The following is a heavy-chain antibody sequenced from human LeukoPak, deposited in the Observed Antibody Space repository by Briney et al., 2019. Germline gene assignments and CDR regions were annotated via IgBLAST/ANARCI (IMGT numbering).Heavy chain of an antibody. D-gene: IGHD3-22*01. J-gene: IGHJ4*02. CDR2: ISSDGSNK. Sequence: GGSLRLSCAASRFTFNIYDMHWVRQAPGKGLEWVAVISSDGSNKYYADSVRGRFTISRDNSKDTLYLQMSSLTIEDTAVYYCRAATRYLDYYYDYWGQGALVTVPS. V-gene: IGHV3-30*03. CDR1: RFTFNIYD. CDR3: RAATRYLDYYYDY.